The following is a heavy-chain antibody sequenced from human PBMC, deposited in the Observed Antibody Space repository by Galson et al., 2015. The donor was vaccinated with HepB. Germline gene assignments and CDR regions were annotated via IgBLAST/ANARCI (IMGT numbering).Heavy chain of an antibody. CDR1: GFTFSSYA. D-gene: IGHD6-13*01. CDR2: ISGSGDST. Sequence: SLRLSCAAPGFTFSSYAMTWVRQAPGKGLEWVSAISGSGDSTYYADSVKGRFTISRDNSKNTLYLQMNSLRAEDTALYYCAKDRSIAATGMGGYWGQGTLVTVSS. V-gene: IGHV3-23*01. CDR3: AKDRSIAATGMGGY. J-gene: IGHJ4*02.